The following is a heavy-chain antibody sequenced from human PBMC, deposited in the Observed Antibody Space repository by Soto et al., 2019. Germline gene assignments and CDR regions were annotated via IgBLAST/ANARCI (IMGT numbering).Heavy chain of an antibody. CDR1: GGTFSSYA. V-gene: IGHV1-69*13. CDR3: ARGIAVAGPSYFDY. D-gene: IGHD6-19*01. CDR2: IIPIFGTA. J-gene: IGHJ4*02. Sequence: ASVKVSCKASGGTFSSYAISWVRQAPGQGLEWMGGIIPIFGTANYAQKFQGRVTITADESTSTAYMELSSLRSEDTAVYYCARGIAVAGPSYFDYWGQGTLVTVYS.